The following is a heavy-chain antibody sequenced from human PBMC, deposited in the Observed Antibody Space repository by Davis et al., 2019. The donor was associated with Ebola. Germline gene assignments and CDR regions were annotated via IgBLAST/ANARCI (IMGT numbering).Heavy chain of an antibody. D-gene: IGHD3-22*01. CDR2: ISSSSSYI. V-gene: IGHV3-21*01. Sequence: GESLKISCAASGFTFSSYSMNWVRQAPGKGLEWVSSISSSSSYIYYADSVKGRFTISRDNAKNSLSLQMNSLRAEDTAVYYCAREGYYYDSSGYSYYFDYWGQGTLVTVSS. CDR3: AREGYYYDSSGYSYYFDY. J-gene: IGHJ4*02. CDR1: GFTFSSYS.